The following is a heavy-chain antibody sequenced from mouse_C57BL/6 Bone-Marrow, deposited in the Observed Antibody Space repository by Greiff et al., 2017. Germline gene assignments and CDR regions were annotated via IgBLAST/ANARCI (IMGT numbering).Heavy chain of an antibody. CDR3: TLSTRVGRAC. D-gene: IGHD1-1*01. V-gene: IGHV1-15*01. Sequence: QVQLQQSGAELVRPGASVTLSCKASGYTFTDYEMHWVKQTPVHGLEWIGAIDPETGGTAYNQKFKGKAILTADKSSSTAYMELRSLTSEDSAVYYCTLSTRVGRACGGGGTLVTVAA. J-gene: IGHJ3*01. CDR1: GYTFTDYE. CDR2: IDPETGGT.